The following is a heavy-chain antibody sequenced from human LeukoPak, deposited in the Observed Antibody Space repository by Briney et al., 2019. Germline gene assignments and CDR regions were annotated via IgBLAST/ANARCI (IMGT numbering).Heavy chain of an antibody. V-gene: IGHV4-59*01. J-gene: IGHJ4*02. Sequence: SETLSLTCTVFGGSISSYYWSWIRQPPGKGLEWIGYIYYSGSTKYNLSLNSRVTISVDTYKNQFSLRLTSVTAADTAVYYCARVRYGDQYFDYWGQGTLVTVSS. CDR1: GGSISSYY. CDR2: IYYSGST. CDR3: ARVRYGDQYFDY. D-gene: IGHD4-17*01.